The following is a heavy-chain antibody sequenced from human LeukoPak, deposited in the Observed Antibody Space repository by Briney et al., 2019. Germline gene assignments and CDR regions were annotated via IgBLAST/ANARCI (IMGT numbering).Heavy chain of an antibody. J-gene: IGHJ4*02. CDR2: IYWDDDN. D-gene: IGHD3-9*01. CDR3: AHQNYDILTGYWNTGFDY. CDR1: GFSLSTSGVG. Sequence: SGPTLVNPTQTLTXTCTFSGFSLSTSGVGVGWIRQPPGKALEWLALIYWDDDNRYSPSLKSRLTITKDTSKNQVVLRMTNVDPVDTGTYYCAHQNYDILTGYWNTGFDYWGQGTLVTVSS. V-gene: IGHV2-5*02.